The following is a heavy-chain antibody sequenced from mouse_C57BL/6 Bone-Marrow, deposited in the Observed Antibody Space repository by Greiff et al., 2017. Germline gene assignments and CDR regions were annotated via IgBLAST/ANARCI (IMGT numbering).Heavy chain of an antibody. CDR3: ARGKTTMVRGYVDY. CDR1: GYAFTNYL. CDR2: INPGSGGT. D-gene: IGHD2-2*01. J-gene: IGHJ2*01. Sequence: QVQLKESGAELVRPGTSVKVSCKASGYAFTNYLIEWVKQRPGQGLEWIGVINPGSGGTNYNEKFKGKATLTADKSSSTAYMQLSSLTSEDSAVYFCARGKTTMVRGYVDYGGQGTTLTVSS. V-gene: IGHV1-54*01.